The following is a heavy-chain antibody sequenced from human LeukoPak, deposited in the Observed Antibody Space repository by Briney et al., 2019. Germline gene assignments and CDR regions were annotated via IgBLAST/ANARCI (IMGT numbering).Heavy chain of an antibody. Sequence: GGSLRLSCAASGFTFSTYWMSWVRQTPGKGLEWVANIKEDGSRQYYVDSVKGRFTISRDNAKNSLYLQMNSLRVEDTAVYYCARDGGGYDSWGQGPWSPSPQ. CDR3: ARDGGGYDS. CDR1: GFTFSTYW. J-gene: IGHJ5*02. CDR2: IKEDGSRQ. D-gene: IGHD5-12*01. V-gene: IGHV3-7*01.